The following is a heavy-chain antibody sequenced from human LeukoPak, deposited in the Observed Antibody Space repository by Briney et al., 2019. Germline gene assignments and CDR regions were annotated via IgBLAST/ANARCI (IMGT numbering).Heavy chain of an antibody. CDR1: GFTFSSYA. CDR3: ASGWDQGYFDWLGFDY. J-gene: IGHJ4*02. D-gene: IGHD3-9*01. V-gene: IGHV3-30*04. CDR2: ISYDGSNK. Sequence: PGGSLRLSCAASGFTFSSYAMHWVRQAPGKGLEWVAVISYDGSNKYYADSVKGRFTISRDNSKNPLYLQMNSLRAEDTAVYYCASGWDQGYFDWLGFDYWGQGTLVTVSS.